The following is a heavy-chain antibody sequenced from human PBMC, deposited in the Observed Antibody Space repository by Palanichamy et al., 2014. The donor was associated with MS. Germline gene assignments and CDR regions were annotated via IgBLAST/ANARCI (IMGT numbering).Heavy chain of an antibody. CDR1: GYTFTNYW. Sequence: EVVLLQSGAEVTKPGESLKISCKGSGYTFTNYWIGWVRQMPGKGLEWMGIIYPDDSDARYSLSFQGQVPFSVDKSISTAFLQWNSLKASDTAMYYCTRFGPAAHSKMDLWGQGTLVTVSS. J-gene: IGHJ5*02. CDR2: IYPDDSDA. D-gene: IGHD2-2*01. V-gene: IGHV5-51*01. CDR3: TRFGPAAHSKMDL.